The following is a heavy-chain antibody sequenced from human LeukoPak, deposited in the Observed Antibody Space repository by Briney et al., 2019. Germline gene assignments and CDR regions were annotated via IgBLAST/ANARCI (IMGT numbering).Heavy chain of an antibody. J-gene: IGHJ4*02. CDR3: ARDRILMVYAPYFDY. V-gene: IGHV3-7*01. CDR2: KKQDGSEK. CDR1: GFTFSTYW. Sequence: GGSLRLSCAASGFTFSTYWMSWVRQAPAKGLEWVANKKQDGSEKYYVGSVKGRFTISRDNAKNSLYLQMHSLRAEDTAVYYCARDRILMVYAPYFDYWGQGSLVTVSS. D-gene: IGHD2-8*01.